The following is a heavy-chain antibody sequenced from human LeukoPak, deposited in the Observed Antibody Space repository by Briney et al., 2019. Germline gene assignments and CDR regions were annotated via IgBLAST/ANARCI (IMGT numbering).Heavy chain of an antibody. CDR3: ARVQTPSGSGSNSFDY. Sequence: PSETLSLTCTVSGGSINSGGYFWSWIRQHPGKGLEWIGSMHNSENADYNPSLKSRVTISVVTSKNEISLKVNSVTAADTAVYYCARVQTPSGSGSNSFDYWGQGTLVTVSS. D-gene: IGHD3-10*01. CDR2: MHNSENA. V-gene: IGHV4-31*03. CDR1: GGSINSGGYF. J-gene: IGHJ4*02.